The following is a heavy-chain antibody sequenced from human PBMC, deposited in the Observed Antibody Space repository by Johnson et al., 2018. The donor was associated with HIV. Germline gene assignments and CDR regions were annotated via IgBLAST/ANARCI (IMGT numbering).Heavy chain of an antibody. V-gene: IGHV3-30*02. Sequence: QVQLVESGGGVVQPGGSLRLSCAASGFTFSSYGMHWVRQAPGRGLEWVAFIRYDGSNKYYADSLKGRFTISRDNSKNTLYLQMNSLRPEDTALSFCARDSGAPGNDAFDIWGQGTMVTVSS. CDR1: GFTFSSYG. CDR3: ARDSGAPGNDAFDI. CDR2: IRYDGSNK. J-gene: IGHJ3*02. D-gene: IGHD1-26*01.